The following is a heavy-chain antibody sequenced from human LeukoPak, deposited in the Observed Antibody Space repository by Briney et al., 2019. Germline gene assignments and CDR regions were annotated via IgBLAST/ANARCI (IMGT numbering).Heavy chain of an antibody. D-gene: IGHD1-1*01. V-gene: IGHV1-18*01. CDR3: ARSWWELNDCAY. CDR1: GFTFTSYG. CDR2: ISAYNGNT. Sequence: PGGSLRLSCAASGFTFTSYGISWVRQAPGQGLEWMGWISAYNGNTNYAQKLQGRVTMTTDTSTSTAYMELRSLRSDDTAVYYCARSWWELNDCAYWGQGTLVTVSS. J-gene: IGHJ4*02.